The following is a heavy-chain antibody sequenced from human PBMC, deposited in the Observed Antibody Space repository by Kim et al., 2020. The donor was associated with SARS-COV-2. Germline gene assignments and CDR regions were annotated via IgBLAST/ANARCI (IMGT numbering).Heavy chain of an antibody. V-gene: IGHV4-31*03. CDR3: ARGGQQLAHDY. J-gene: IGHJ4*02. CDR2: IYYSGST. D-gene: IGHD6-13*01. CDR1: GGSISSGGYY. Sequence: SETLSLTCTVSGGSISSGGYYWSWIRQHPGKGLEWIGYIYYSGSTYYNPSLKSRVTISVDTSKNQFSLKLSSVTAADTAVYYCARGGQQLAHDYWGQGTLVTVSS.